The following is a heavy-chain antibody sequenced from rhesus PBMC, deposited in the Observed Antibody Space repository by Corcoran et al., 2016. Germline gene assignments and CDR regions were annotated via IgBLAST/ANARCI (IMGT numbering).Heavy chain of an antibody. CDR2: CDPEHGET. Sequence: EVQLVQSGAEVKKPGASVKISCKASGYTFTDSFLHWVRQAPGKGLEWRGRCDPEHGETGYPQEFQDRVTITRDTSTDTAYMELSSLRSEDTAVYFCAKPGRGGYFDLWGPGTPITISS. J-gene: IGHJ2*01. D-gene: IGHD2-33*01. V-gene: IGHV1-111*01. CDR1: GYTFTDSF. CDR3: AKPGRGGYFDL.